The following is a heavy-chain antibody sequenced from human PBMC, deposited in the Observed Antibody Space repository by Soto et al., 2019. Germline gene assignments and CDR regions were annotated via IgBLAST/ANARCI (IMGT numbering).Heavy chain of an antibody. CDR1: GGSISTGGYY. CDR2: IYNSATT. V-gene: IGHV4-31*03. J-gene: IGHJ5*02. Sequence: QVQLQESGPGLVKPSQTLSLTCTVSGGSISTGGYYWSWIRQHPGKGLEWIGDIYNSATTYYNPSLTTRVTISVDTSKNQFSLKLSSVTVADTAVYYCARDPAPWGQGALVTVSS. CDR3: ARDPAP.